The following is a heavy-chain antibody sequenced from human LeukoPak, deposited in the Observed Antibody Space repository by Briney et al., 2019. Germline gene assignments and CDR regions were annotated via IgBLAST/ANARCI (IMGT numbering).Heavy chain of an antibody. CDR3: ARAPLDDYVWGSYQV. CDR1: GGSISSSSYY. CDR2: IYYSGST. Sequence: SETLSLTCTVSGGSISSSSYYWGWIRQPPGKGLEWIGSIYYSGSTYYNPSLKSRVTISEDTSKNQFSLKLSSVTAADTAVYYCARAPLDDYVWGSYQVWGQGTLVTVSS. J-gene: IGHJ4*02. V-gene: IGHV4-39*07. D-gene: IGHD3-16*02.